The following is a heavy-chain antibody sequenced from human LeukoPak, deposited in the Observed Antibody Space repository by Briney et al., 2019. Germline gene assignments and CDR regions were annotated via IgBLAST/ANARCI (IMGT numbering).Heavy chain of an antibody. V-gene: IGHV3-7*01. D-gene: IGHD1-26*01. J-gene: IGHJ4*02. CDR1: GFTFSSYW. Sequence: GGSLRLSCVVSGFTFSSYWMSWVRQAPGKGLEWVANVKQDGSEKYYVDSVKGRFTMSRDNAKNSLYLQMNSLRAEDTAVYYCARVQWELRGVGSYFEYWGQGALVTVSS. CDR2: VKQDGSEK. CDR3: ARVQWELRGVGSYFEY.